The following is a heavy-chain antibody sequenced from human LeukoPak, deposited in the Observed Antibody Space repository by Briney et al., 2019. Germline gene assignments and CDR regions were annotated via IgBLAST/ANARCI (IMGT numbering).Heavy chain of an antibody. J-gene: IGHJ3*02. CDR1: GDSISCGDYL. Sequence: SETLSLTCSVSGDSISCGDYLWRWLRQSPGKGLGWIGYILYRGSTYYNPSLNRRLTMSVDPSKNHFSLTLSSVTAANTAMYYCARDRSGGGAESDAFDIWGQGTMVTVSS. V-gene: IGHV4-30-4*01. D-gene: IGHD1-26*01. CDR2: ILYRGST. CDR3: ARDRSGGGAESDAFDI.